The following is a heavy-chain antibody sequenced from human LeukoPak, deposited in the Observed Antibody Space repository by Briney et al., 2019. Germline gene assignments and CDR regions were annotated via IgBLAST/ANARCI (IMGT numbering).Heavy chain of an antibody. Sequence: PGGSLRLSCAASGFTFSSYSMNWVRQAPGKGLEWVSSISSSSSYIYYADSVKGRFTISRDNAKNSLYLQMNSPRAEDTAVYYCARAWYYDSSGDNAFDIWGQGTMVTVSS. CDR1: GFTFSSYS. V-gene: IGHV3-21*01. D-gene: IGHD3-22*01. J-gene: IGHJ3*02. CDR2: ISSSSSYI. CDR3: ARAWYYDSSGDNAFDI.